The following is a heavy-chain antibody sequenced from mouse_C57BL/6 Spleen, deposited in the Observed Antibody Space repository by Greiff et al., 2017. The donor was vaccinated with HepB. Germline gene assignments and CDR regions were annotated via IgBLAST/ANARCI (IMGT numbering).Heavy chain of an antibody. Sequence: EVQLQQSGPELVKPGASVKISCKASGYSFTDYNMNWVKQSNGKSLEWIGVINPNYGTTSYNQKFKGKATLTVDQSSSTAYMQLNSLTSEDSAVYYCARSITTVVRDYWYFDVWGTGTTVTVSS. J-gene: IGHJ1*03. D-gene: IGHD1-1*01. CDR1: GYSFTDYN. CDR2: INPNYGTT. CDR3: ARSITTVVRDYWYFDV. V-gene: IGHV1-39*01.